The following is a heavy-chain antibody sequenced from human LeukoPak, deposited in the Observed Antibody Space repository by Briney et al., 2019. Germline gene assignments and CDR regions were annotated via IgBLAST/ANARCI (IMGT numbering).Heavy chain of an antibody. D-gene: IGHD2-2*01. V-gene: IGHV3-48*03. Sequence: GGSLRLSCAASGFSFSTYEMNWVRQAPGKGLEWVSDITISGNTRNYADSVKGRFTISRDNARNSLYLQMNSLRVEDTAVYYCARGDPYADLWGQETLVTVAS. CDR2: ITISGNTR. CDR3: ARGDPYADL. J-gene: IGHJ5*02. CDR1: GFSFSTYE.